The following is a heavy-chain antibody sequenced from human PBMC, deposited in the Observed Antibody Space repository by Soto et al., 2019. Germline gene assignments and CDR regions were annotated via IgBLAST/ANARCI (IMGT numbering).Heavy chain of an antibody. J-gene: IGHJ3*02. D-gene: IGHD3-10*01. CDR1: GDTFTNHW. V-gene: IGHV5-51*01. Sequence: GESLKISCKGSGDTFTNHWIAWVRQMPGKGLELMGLIYPADSDTRYSPSFEGQVTISVDKSISTAYLQWSSLKASDTAMYYCVRPQAKELGTIRGAFDIWGQGTKVTVSS. CDR2: IYPADSDT. CDR3: VRPQAKELGTIRGAFDI.